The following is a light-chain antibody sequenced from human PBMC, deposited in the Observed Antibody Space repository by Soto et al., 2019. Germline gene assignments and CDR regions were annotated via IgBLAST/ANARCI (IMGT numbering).Light chain of an antibody. V-gene: IGKV3-15*01. J-gene: IGKJ5*01. CDR1: QSVSSN. CDR2: GAS. CDR3: LQHNSYPIT. Sequence: EIVMTQSPATLSVSPGERATLACRASQSVSSNLAWYQQKPGQAPRLLIYGASTRATGIPARFSGSGSGTEFTLTISSLQPEDFGTYYCLQHNSYPITFGQGTRLEI.